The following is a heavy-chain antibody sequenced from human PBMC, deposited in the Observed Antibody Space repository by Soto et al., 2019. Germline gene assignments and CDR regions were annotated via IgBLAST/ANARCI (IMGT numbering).Heavy chain of an antibody. D-gene: IGHD3-10*01. CDR3: ASDPGSDDVNNAFDI. CDR2: IKQDGSEK. V-gene: IGHV3-7*01. CDR1: GFTFSSYW. Sequence: EVQLVESGGGLVQPGGSLRLSCAASGFTFSSYWMSWVRQAPVKGLEWVANIKQDGSEKYYVDSVKGRFTISRDNAKNSLYLQMNSLRAEDTAVYYCASDPGSDDVNNAFDIWGQGTMGTGSS. J-gene: IGHJ3*02.